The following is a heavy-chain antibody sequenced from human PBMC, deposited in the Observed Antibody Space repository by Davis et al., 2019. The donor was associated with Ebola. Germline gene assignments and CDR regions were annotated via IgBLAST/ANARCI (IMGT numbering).Heavy chain of an antibody. V-gene: IGHV5-51*01. J-gene: IGHJ3*02. CDR3: ASLRRTITGMDDAFDI. Sequence: GESLKISCKDSGNSFNSHWIGWVRQLPGKGLEWMGVIFTGDSDTRYSPSFRGHVTISADKSIKIAYLQWSSLKASDTAMYYCASLRRTITGMDDAFDIWGQGTMVTVSS. CDR1: GNSFNSHW. D-gene: IGHD1-20*01. CDR2: IFTGDSDT.